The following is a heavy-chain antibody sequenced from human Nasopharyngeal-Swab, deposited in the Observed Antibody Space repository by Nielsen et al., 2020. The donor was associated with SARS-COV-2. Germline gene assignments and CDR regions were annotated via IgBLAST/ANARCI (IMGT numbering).Heavy chain of an antibody. J-gene: IGHJ6*02. CDR2: INTNTGNP. Sequence: ASVKVSCKASGYTFTSYAMNWVRQAPGQGLEWMGWINTNTGNPTYAQGFTGRFVFSLDTSVSTAYLQISSLKAEDTAVYYCARELVMATHETYYYYGMDVWGQGTTVTVSS. V-gene: IGHV7-4-1*02. D-gene: IGHD5-12*01. CDR3: ARELVMATHETYYYYGMDV. CDR1: GYTFTSYA.